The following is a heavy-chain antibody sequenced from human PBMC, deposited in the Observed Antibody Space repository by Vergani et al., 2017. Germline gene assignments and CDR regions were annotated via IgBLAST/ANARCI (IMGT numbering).Heavy chain of an antibody. J-gene: IGHJ5*02. D-gene: IGHD3-10*01. Sequence: QVQLVQSGAEVKKPGSSVKVSCKASGGTFSSYAISWVRQAPGQGLEWMGGIIPIFGTANYAQKFQGRVTITADESTSTAYIELSSLRSEDTAVYYCARLPYYYGSGSYNWFDPWGQGTLVTVSS. CDR3: ARLPYYYGSGSYNWFDP. V-gene: IGHV1-69*01. CDR2: IIPIFGTA. CDR1: GGTFSSYA.